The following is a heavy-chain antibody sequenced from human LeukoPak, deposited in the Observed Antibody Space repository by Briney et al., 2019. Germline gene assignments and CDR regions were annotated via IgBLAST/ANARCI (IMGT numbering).Heavy chain of an antibody. V-gene: IGHV6-1*01. J-gene: IGHJ4*02. CDR1: GDSVSSNSAA. CDR2: TYYRSKWYN. CDR3: ARDHCSGGSCYWRFDY. Sequence: SQTLTLTCAISGDSVSSNSAAWNWIRQSPSRGLEWLGRTYYRSKWYNDYAVSVKSRITINPDTSKNQFSLQLNSVTPEDTAVYYCARDHCSGGSCYWRFDYWGQGTLVTVSS. D-gene: IGHD2-15*01.